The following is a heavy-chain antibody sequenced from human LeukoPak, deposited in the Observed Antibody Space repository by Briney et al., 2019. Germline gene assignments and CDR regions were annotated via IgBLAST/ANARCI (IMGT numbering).Heavy chain of an antibody. CDR2: INPSGGST. V-gene: IGHV1-46*01. D-gene: IGHD6-13*01. CDR1: GYTFTSYY. Sequence: ASVTVSCKASGYTFTSYYMHWVRQAPGQGLEWMGIINPSGGSTSYAQKFQGRVTMTRDTSTSTVYMELSSLRSEDTAVYYCARDLQQLAIDYWSQGTLVTVSS. CDR3: ARDLQQLAIDY. J-gene: IGHJ4*02.